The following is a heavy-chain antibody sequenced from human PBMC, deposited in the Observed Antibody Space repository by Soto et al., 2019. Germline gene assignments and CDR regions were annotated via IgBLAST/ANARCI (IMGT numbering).Heavy chain of an antibody. J-gene: IGHJ4*02. D-gene: IGHD5-18*01. Sequence: QVQLQESGPGLVKPSETLSLTCTVSGGSISSAAYYWSWIRQHPGKGLEWIGYISHSGSTYYNPSLKCRVIISVDTSKNLFSLSVTTVTAADTAVYYCARVYTYGSNFFDCWGQGALVTFSS. V-gene: IGHV4-31*03. CDR1: GGSISSAAYY. CDR2: ISHSGST. CDR3: ARVYTYGSNFFDC.